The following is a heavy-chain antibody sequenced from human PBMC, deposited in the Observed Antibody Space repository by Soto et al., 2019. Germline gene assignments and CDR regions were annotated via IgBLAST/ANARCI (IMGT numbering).Heavy chain of an antibody. CDR2: ISGGGGST. Sequence: GGSLRLSCAASGFTFSTYAMSWVRQAPGRGLEWVSSISGGGGSTYYADSVKGRFTISRDNSKNTLYLQMNSLRAEDTALYYCAKDLSHTIRAIDIRGQGTIVTVSS. D-gene: IGHD2-2*01. J-gene: IGHJ3*02. CDR1: GFTFSTYA. CDR3: AKDLSHTIRAIDI. V-gene: IGHV3-23*01.